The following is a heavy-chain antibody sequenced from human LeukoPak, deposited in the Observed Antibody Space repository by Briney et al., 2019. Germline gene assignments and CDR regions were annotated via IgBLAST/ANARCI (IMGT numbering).Heavy chain of an antibody. V-gene: IGHV3-30*03. CDR1: GLSLNSYA. CDR3: AQGGSEIYYFYHGMAV. CDR2: ISYDGSNK. J-gene: IGHJ6*02. D-gene: IGHD3-10*01. Sequence: GGSLRLSCAASGLSLNSYAIHWVRQAPGKGLEWVTAISYDGSNKHYADSVRGRFTISRDNSKNTLYLQMNSLRGDDTAVYYCAQGGSEIYYFYHGMAVWGRGTTVTVSS.